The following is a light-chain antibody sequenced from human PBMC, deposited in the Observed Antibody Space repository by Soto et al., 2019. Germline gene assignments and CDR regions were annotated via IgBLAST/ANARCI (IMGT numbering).Light chain of an antibody. V-gene: IGKV3-20*01. CDR1: QSVSDTY. CDR3: QFGTLVWT. J-gene: IGKJ1*01. Sequence: EIVLTQSPGTLSLSPGERATLSCRASQSVSDTYLAWYQQKPGQPPRLLIYGASNRATGIPDWFRGRGSGTDFSITVRRLEPENFAVYYFQFGTLVWTFGQGTKVELK. CDR2: GAS.